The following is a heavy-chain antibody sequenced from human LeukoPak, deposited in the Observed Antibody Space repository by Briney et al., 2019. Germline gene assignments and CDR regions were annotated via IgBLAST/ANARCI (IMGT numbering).Heavy chain of an antibody. V-gene: IGHV3-21*01. CDR2: ISSSSSYI. D-gene: IGHD3-9*01. J-gene: IGHJ5*02. CDR1: GSTFSSYS. CDR3: ARDQDFDWLLSTRGWFDP. Sequence: GGSLRLSCAASGSTFSSYSMNWVRQAPGKGLEWVSSISSSSSYIYYADSVKGRFTISRDNAKNSLYLQMNSLRAEDTAVYYCARDQDFDWLLSTRGWFDPWGQGTLVTVSS.